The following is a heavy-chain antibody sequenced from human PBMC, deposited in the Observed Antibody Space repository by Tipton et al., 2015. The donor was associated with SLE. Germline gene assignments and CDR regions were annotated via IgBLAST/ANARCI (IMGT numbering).Heavy chain of an antibody. Sequence: TLSLTCTVSGGSISSYYWSWIRQPPGKGLEWIGYIYYSGSTNYNPSLKSRVTISVDTSKNQFSLKLSSVTAADTAVYYCARVDGDYNWFDPWGQGTLVTVSS. D-gene: IGHD2-21*01. J-gene: IGHJ5*02. V-gene: IGHV4-59*08. CDR2: IYYSGST. CDR1: GGSISSYY. CDR3: ARVDGDYNWFDP.